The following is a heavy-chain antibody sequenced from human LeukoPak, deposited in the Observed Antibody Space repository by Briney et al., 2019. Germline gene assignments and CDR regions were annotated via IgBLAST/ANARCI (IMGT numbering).Heavy chain of an antibody. D-gene: IGHD3-9*01. CDR2: ISSSGSTI. CDR3: AGALYDILTGYLGYYYYGMDV. V-gene: IGHV3-48*03. Sequence: GGSLRLSCAASGFTFSSYEMNWVRQAPGMGLEWVSYISSSGSTIYYADSVKGRFTISRDNAKNSLYLQMNSLRAEDTAVYYCAGALYDILTGYLGYYYYGMDVWGQGTTVTVSS. J-gene: IGHJ6*02. CDR1: GFTFSSYE.